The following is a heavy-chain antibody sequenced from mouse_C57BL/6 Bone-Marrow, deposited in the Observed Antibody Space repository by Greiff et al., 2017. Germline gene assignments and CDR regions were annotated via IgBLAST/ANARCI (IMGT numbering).Heavy chain of an antibody. CDR1: GYTFTSYW. CDR2: IHPNSGST. D-gene: IGHD1-1*02. J-gene: IGHJ1*03. Sequence: VQLQQPGAELVKPGASVKLSCKASGYTFTSYWMHWVKQRPGQGLEWIGMIHPNSGSTNYNEKFKSKATLTVDKSSSTAYMQLSSLTSEDSSVYYCAREDYYGHWYFDVWCTGTTVTVSS. V-gene: IGHV1-64*01. CDR3: AREDYYGHWYFDV.